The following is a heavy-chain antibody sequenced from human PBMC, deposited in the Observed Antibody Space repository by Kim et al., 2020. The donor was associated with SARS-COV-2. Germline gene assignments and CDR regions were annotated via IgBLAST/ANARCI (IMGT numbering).Heavy chain of an antibody. J-gene: IGHJ4*02. CDR3: ARVHSYGADYNDFDY. V-gene: IGHV4-30-2*04. Sequence: NPSPKGRVTVSIDTSKNQFSLRLTSVTAADTAGYYCARVHSYGADYNDFDYWGRGILVTVSS. D-gene: IGHD5-18*01.